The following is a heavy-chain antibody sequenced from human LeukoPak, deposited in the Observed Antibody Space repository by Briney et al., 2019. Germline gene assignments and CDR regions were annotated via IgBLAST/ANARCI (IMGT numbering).Heavy chain of an antibody. D-gene: IGHD3-22*01. CDR2: INSDGSST. CDR1: GFTFSSYW. CDR3: AREKDYYDSSGYYYAYYFDY. Sequence: GGSLRLSCAASGFTFSSYWMHWVRQAPGKGLVWVSRINSDGSSTSYADSVKGRFTISRDNAKNTLYLQMNSLRAEDTAVYYCAREKDYYDSSGYYYAYYFDYWGQGTLVTVSS. J-gene: IGHJ4*02. V-gene: IGHV3-74*01.